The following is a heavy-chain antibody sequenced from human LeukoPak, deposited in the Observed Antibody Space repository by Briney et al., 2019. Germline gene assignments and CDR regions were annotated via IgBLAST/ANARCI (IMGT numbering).Heavy chain of an antibody. D-gene: IGHD6-19*01. J-gene: IGHJ5*02. V-gene: IGHV4-34*01. CDR1: GFTFSDYY. CDR3: ARDGVRVGYSSGSNWFDP. CDR2: INHSGST. Sequence: LRLSCAASGFTFSDYYMSWIRQPPGKGLEWIGEINHSGSTNYNPSLKSRVTISVDTSKNQFSLKLSSVTAADTAVYYCARDGVRVGYSSGSNWFDPWGQGTLVTVSS.